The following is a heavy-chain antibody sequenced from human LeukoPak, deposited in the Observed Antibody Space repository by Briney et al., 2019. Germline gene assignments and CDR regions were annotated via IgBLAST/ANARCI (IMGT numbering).Heavy chain of an antibody. J-gene: IGHJ4*02. CDR3: ARGGGYSYGLDY. Sequence: SETLSLTCAVYGGSFSGYYWSWIRQPPGKGLEWIGEINHSGSTNYNPSLKSRVTISVDASKNQFSLKLSSVTAADTAVYYCARGGGYSYGLDYWGQGTLVTVSS. V-gene: IGHV4-34*01. CDR1: GGSFSGYY. D-gene: IGHD5-18*01. CDR2: INHSGST.